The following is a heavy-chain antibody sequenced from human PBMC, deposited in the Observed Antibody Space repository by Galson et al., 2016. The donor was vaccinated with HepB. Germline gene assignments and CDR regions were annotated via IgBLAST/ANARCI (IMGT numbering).Heavy chain of an antibody. CDR2: ITSGGTT. D-gene: IGHD3-10*01. CDR3: AYNQNYGAGVYWFYGMDV. CDR1: GFSFSSYA. J-gene: IGHJ6*02. V-gene: IGHV3-23*01. Sequence: SLRLSCAASGFSFSSYAMSWVRQAPGKGLEWVSGITSGGTTYYADPVKGRFTISRDNSKNILYLQMKSLRADDTAVYYCAYNQNYGAGVYWFYGMDVWGQGTTVAVAS.